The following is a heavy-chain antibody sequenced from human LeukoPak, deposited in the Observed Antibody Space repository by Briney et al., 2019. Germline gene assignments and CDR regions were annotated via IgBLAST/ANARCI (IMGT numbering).Heavy chain of an antibody. CDR3: ARGYNVKATFDY. Sequence: GGSLRLSCAASGFSFSVHYMNWIRQAPGKGLEWVSYISDGGETVYYADSVKGRFTISRDNAKRSVYLQMDSLRAEDTAVYYCARGYNVKATFDYWGQGTLVTVSS. J-gene: IGHJ4*02. CDR1: GFSFSVHY. CDR2: ISDGGETV. D-gene: IGHD5-24*01. V-gene: IGHV3-11*01.